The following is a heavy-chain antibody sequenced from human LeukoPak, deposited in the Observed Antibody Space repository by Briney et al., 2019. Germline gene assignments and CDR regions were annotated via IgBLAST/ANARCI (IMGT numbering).Heavy chain of an antibody. D-gene: IGHD3/OR15-3a*01. CDR1: GFTVTNAW. V-gene: IGHV3-15*01. CDR2: IKSQIGGGTR. J-gene: IGHJ4*02. Sequence: GGSLRLSCAASGFTVTNAWMSWVRQAPGKGLEWVGRIKSQIGGGTRDYAAPVKGRFTISKDDSKNTLYLQMNGLKTDDTAVYYCTTEDWTAGNWGQGTLVTVSS. CDR3: TTEDWTAGN.